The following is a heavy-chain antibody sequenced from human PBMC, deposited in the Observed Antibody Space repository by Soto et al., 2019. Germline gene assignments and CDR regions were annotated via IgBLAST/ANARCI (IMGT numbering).Heavy chain of an antibody. CDR2: IIPIFGTA. D-gene: IGHD3-10*01. J-gene: IGHJ5*02. CDR1: GGTFSSYA. V-gene: IGHV1-69*13. CDR3: ARQLYYYGSGSLDWFDP. Sequence: GASVKVSCKASGGTFSSYAISWVRQAPGQGLEWMGGIIPIFGTANYAQKFQGRVTITADESTSTAYMELSSLRSEDTPVYYCARQLYYYGSGSLDWFDPWGQGTLVTVSS.